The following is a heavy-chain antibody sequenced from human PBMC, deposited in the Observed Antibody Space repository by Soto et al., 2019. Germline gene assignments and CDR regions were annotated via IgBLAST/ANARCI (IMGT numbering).Heavy chain of an antibody. CDR2: IYSGGST. V-gene: IGHV3-66*01. D-gene: IGHD4-17*01. CDR1: GFTVSSNY. CDR3: ARESTVGAFDI. Sequence: GGSLILSCAASGFTVSSNYMSWVRQAPGKGLGWVSVIYSGGSTYYADSVKGRFTISRDNSKNTLYLQMNSLRAEDTAVYYCARESTVGAFDIWGQGTMVTVSS. J-gene: IGHJ3*02.